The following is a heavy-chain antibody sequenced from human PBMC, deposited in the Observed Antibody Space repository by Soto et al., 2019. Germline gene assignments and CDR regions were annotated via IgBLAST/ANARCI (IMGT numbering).Heavy chain of an antibody. CDR1: GFTFSSYG. V-gene: IGHV3-30*18. CDR3: AKDLRNAGNCSSTSCYRGYYYYYYGMDV. J-gene: IGHJ6*02. Sequence: GGSLRLSCAASGFTFSSYGMHWVRQAPGKGLEWVAVISYDGSNKYYADSVKGRFTISRDNSKNTLYLQMNSLRAEDTAVYYCAKDLRNAGNCSSTSCYRGYYYYYYGMDVWGQGTTVTVSS. D-gene: IGHD2-2*02. CDR2: ISYDGSNK.